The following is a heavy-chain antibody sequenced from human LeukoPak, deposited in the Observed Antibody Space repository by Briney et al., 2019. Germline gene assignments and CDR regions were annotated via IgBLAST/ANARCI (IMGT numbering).Heavy chain of an antibody. CDR2: LYTGGRT. J-gene: IGHJ6*03. D-gene: IGHD1-26*01. Sequence: QTGGSLRLSCAASGFTVSSNYMSWVRQAPGKGLEWVSVLYTGGRTYYADSVKGRFTISRDNSKNTLYLQINSLRADDTAVYYCARGQRAHVEWYYYMDVWGKGTTVTVSS. V-gene: IGHV3-53*05. CDR3: ARGQRAHVEWYYYMDV. CDR1: GFTVSSNY.